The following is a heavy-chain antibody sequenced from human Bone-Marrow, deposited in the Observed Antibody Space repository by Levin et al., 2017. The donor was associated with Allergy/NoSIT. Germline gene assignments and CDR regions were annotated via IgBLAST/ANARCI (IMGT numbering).Heavy chain of an antibody. CDR3: ARGSLPHYDFWSGPTYYYMDV. CDR1: GGTFSSYA. D-gene: IGHD3-3*01. J-gene: IGHJ6*03. V-gene: IGHV1-69*06. CDR2: IIPIFGTA. Sequence: SVKVSCKASGGTFSSYAISWVRQAPGQGLEWMGGIIPIFGTANYAQKFQGRVTITADKSTSTAYMELSSLRSEDTAVYYCARGSLPHYDFWSGPTYYYMDVWGKGTTVTVSS.